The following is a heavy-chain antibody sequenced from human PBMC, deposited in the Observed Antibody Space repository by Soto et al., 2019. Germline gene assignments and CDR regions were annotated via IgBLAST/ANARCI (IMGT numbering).Heavy chain of an antibody. CDR2: ISGYNGNT. V-gene: IGHV1-18*04. Sequence: QVQLVQSGAEVKKPGASVKVSCKASGYTFTSYGVSWVRQAPGQGLEWMGWISGYNGNTNYAQTLQGRVTMTTDTSQPTAYMGLMSLSSDETDVYYFSRGGKYYYGSGRRYYYGIDVWGQGITITVSS. D-gene: IGHD3-10*01. CDR3: SRGGKYYYGSGRRYYYGIDV. J-gene: IGHJ6*02. CDR1: GYTFTSYG.